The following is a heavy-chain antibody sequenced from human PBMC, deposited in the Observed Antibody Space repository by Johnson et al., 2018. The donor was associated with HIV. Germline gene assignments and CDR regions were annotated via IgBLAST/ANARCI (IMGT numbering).Heavy chain of an antibody. Sequence: EVQLVESGGGVVQPGRSLRLSCAASGFTFSSYGMHWVRQAPGKGLEWVPGISWNSGSRGYAESVKGQFTISRDNAKNSLYLQMNSLRAEDAALYYCAKGYSSSWYDAFDIWGQGTMVTVSS. CDR3: AKGYSSSWYDAFDI. D-gene: IGHD6-13*01. V-gene: IGHV3-9*01. CDR1: GFTFSSYG. J-gene: IGHJ3*02. CDR2: ISWNSGSR.